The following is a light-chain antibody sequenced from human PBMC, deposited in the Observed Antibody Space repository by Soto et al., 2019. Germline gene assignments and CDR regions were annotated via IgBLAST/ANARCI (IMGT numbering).Light chain of an antibody. CDR3: QQYGSSGT. V-gene: IGKV3-20*01. CDR2: GAS. J-gene: IGKJ1*01. Sequence: EIVLTQSPGTLSLSPGARATLSCRASQSVSNNYLAWYQQKPCQAPRLLIYGASNRATGIPERFSGSGSGTDFTLTISRLEPEDFAVYYCQQYGSSGTFVQGTKVEIK. CDR1: QSVSNNY.